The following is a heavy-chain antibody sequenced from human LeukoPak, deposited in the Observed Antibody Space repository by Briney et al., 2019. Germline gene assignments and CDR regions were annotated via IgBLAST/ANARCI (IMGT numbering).Heavy chain of an antibody. D-gene: IGHD2-21*01. CDR3: IHIGSIPDRFDS. CDR1: ALTFIYAW. J-gene: IGHJ4*02. CDR2: IKSKGSGGTT. Sequence: KSGGSLRLSCAGSALTFIYAWMSWVRQAPGKGLEWVGRIKSKGSGGTTDYAAPVKGRFTISRDDSKNTVYLQMNSLKTEDTAIYYCIHIGSIPDRFDSWGQGTQVTVSS. V-gene: IGHV3-15*01.